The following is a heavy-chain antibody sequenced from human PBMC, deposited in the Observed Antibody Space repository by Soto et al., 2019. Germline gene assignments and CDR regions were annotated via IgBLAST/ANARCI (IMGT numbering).Heavy chain of an antibody. CDR1: GCTFTSFG. CDR2: IGSGAGTFV. J-gene: IGHJ4*02. V-gene: IGHV3-48*02. CDR3: VRDPDAPLPFDY. Sequence: GGSLRLSCAVSGCTFTSFGMIWVRQAPGTGLEWVSFIGSGAGTFVSYADSVKGRFTISIDNAKTSLYLQMNSLRDDDTAVYYCVRDPDAPLPFDYWGQGPLVTSPQ.